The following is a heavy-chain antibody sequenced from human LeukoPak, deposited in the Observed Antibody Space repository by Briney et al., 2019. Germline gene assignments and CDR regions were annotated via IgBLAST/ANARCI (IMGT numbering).Heavy chain of an antibody. CDR3: VRSLQKFGTRDY. CDR2: IRYDGSNK. CDR1: GFTFSNCG. J-gene: IGHJ4*02. D-gene: IGHD3-10*01. Sequence: GGSLRLSCAASGFTFSNCGMHWVRQAPGKGLEWVAFIRYDGSNKFYADSVKGRFTISRDNAKKSVFLQMNSLTAEDTALYYCVRSLQKFGTRDYWGQGTLVTVSS. V-gene: IGHV3-30*02.